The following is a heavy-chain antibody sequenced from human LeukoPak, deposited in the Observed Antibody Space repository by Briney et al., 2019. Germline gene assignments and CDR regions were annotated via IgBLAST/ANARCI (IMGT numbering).Heavy chain of an antibody. CDR3: ARSDNMERTRTLWFGESFNWFDP. V-gene: IGHV1-46*01. CDR1: GFTFSRHG. Sequence: GGSLRLSCAPSGFTFSRHGMHWVRQAPGQGLEWMGIINPSGGSTSCAQKFQGRVTMTRDTSTSTVYMELSSLRSEDTAVYYCARSDNMERTRTLWFGESFNWFDPWGQGTLVTVSS. CDR2: INPSGGST. J-gene: IGHJ5*02. D-gene: IGHD3-10*01.